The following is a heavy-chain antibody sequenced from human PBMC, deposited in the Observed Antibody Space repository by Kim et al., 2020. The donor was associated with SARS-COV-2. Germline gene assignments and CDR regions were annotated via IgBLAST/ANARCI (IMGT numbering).Heavy chain of an antibody. J-gene: IGHJ4*02. Sequence: GGSLRLSCAASGFTFSSHAMSWVRQAPGKGLEWVAGLSDSGTSTYYADSVKGRFTVSRDNSNNTLYLQMSSLRADDTAIYYCASQWELLLSFDYWGQGTL. CDR2: LSDSGTST. CDR1: GFTFSSHA. V-gene: IGHV3-23*01. CDR3: ASQWELLLSFDY. D-gene: IGHD1-26*01.